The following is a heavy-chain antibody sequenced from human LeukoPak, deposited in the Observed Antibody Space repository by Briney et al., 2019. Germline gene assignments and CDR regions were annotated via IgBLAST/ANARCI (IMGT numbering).Heavy chain of an antibody. CDR2: IFYTGST. J-gene: IGHJ6*03. V-gene: IGHV4-59*01. CDR3: ARVPNIGSGWFKRDYYYYMDV. CDR1: GGSISSYY. Sequence: PSETLSLTCTVSGGSISSYYWSWIRQPPGKGLEWIGYIFYTGSTNYNLSLKSRVTISVDTSKNQVSLKLRSVTAADTAVYYCARVPNIGSGWFKRDYYYYMDVWGKGTTVTVSS. D-gene: IGHD6-19*01.